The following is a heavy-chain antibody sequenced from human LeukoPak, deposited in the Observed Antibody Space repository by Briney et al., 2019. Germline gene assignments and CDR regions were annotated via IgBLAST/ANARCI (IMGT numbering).Heavy chain of an antibody. CDR3: ARDRGYSNYSPFDY. J-gene: IGHJ4*02. CDR1: GYTFTSYG. CDR2: ISAYNGNT. Sequence: ASVTVSCKASGYTFTSYGISWVRQAPGQGLEWMGWISAYNGNTNYAQKLQGRVTMTTDTSTSTAYMELRSLRSDDTAVYYCARDRGYSNYSPFDYWGQGTLVTVSS. D-gene: IGHD4-11*01. V-gene: IGHV1-18*01.